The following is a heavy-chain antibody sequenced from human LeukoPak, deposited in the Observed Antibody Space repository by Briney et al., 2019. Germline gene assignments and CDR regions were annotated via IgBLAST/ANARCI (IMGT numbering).Heavy chain of an antibody. CDR1: GFTFSSYA. CDR2: ISGSGGST. J-gene: IGHJ4*02. V-gene: IGHV3-23*01. D-gene: IGHD6-19*01. CDR3: AKDGKQWLVLVSIDY. Sequence: GGSLRLSCAASGFTFSSYAMSWVRQAPGKGLEWVSAISGSGGSTYYADFVKGRFTISRDNSKNTLYLQMNSLRAEDTAVYYCAKDGKQWLVLVSIDYWGQGTLVTVSS.